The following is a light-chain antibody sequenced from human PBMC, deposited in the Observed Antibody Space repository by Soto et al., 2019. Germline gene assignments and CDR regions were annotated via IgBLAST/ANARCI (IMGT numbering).Light chain of an antibody. CDR1: QSISNW. CDR3: QQLNSYPLT. CDR2: DAS. J-gene: IGKJ4*01. V-gene: IGKV1-5*01. Sequence: DIQMAQSPSTLSASVGDRVTIACRASQSISNWLAWYQQKQGKAPKLLIYDASSLESGVPSRSSGSGSGTEFTPTISSLQPDDFATYYCQQLNSYPLTFGGGTKVDIK.